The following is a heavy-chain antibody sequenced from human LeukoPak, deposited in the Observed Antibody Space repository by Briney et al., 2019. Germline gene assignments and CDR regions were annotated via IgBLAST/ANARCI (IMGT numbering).Heavy chain of an antibody. V-gene: IGHV4-39*01. D-gene: IGHD6-13*01. CDR1: GGSISSSSYY. J-gene: IGHJ1*01. CDR2: IYYSGST. Sequence: SETLSLTCTVSGGSISSSSYYWGWIRQPPGKGLEWIGSIYYSGSTYYNPSLKSRVTISVDTSKNQFSLKLSSVTAADTAVYYCARPTPPAIAAAGILHWGQGTLVTVSS. CDR3: ARPTPPAIAAAGILH.